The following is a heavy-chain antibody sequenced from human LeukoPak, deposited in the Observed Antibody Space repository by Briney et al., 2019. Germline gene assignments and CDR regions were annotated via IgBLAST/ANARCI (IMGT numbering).Heavy chain of an antibody. V-gene: IGHV3-66*01. J-gene: IGHJ4*02. D-gene: IGHD4-17*01. CDR3: ARGTDYGYVSY. Sequence: GGSLRLSCAASGFTVSSNYMSWVRQAPGKRLEWVSVIYSGGSTYYADSVKGRFTISRDNSKNTLYLQMNSLRAEDTAVYYCARGTDYGYVSYWGQGTLVTVSS. CDR2: IYSGGST. CDR1: GFTVSSNY.